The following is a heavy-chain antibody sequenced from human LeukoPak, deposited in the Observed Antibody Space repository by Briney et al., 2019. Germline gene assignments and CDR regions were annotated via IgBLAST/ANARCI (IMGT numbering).Heavy chain of an antibody. V-gene: IGHV3-7*05. J-gene: IGHJ4*02. CDR1: GFTFSTDW. CDR3: AKGGSSYSYGSSGALDY. D-gene: IGHD5-18*01. Sequence: GGSLRLSCAASGFTFSTDWMAWVRQAPGKGLEWVANIKEDGSEKNYVDSVKGRFTISRDNSKNTLYLQMNSLRAEDTAVYYCAKGGSSYSYGSSGALDYWGQGALVTVSS. CDR2: IKEDGSEK.